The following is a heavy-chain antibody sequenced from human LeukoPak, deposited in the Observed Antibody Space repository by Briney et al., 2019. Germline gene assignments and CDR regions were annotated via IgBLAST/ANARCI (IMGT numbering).Heavy chain of an antibody. V-gene: IGHV3-23*01. CDR2: ISGGGGSA. D-gene: IGHD3-10*01. CDR1: RFTFSSFA. CDR3: AKGSNHYYGSGSYLDY. J-gene: IGHJ4*02. Sequence: GGSLRLSCAASRFTFSSFAMSWVRQAPGKGLEWVSTISGGGGSAYYADSVKGRFTISRDNSKNTLYLQMNSLRAEDMALYYCAKGSNHYYGSGSYLDYWGQGTLVTVSS.